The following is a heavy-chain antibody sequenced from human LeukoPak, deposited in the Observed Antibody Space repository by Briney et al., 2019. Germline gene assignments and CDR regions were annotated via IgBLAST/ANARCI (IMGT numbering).Heavy chain of an antibody. J-gene: IGHJ3*02. CDR3: ARYPSSWYVHAFDI. Sequence: GGSLTLSCAASGFTFSSYSMNWVRQAPGKGLEWVSSISSSRSYIYYADSVKGRFTISRDNAKNSLYLQMNSLRAEDTAVYYCARYPSSWYVHAFDIWGQGTMVTVSS. CDR1: GFTFSSYS. CDR2: ISSSRSYI. V-gene: IGHV3-21*01. D-gene: IGHD6-13*01.